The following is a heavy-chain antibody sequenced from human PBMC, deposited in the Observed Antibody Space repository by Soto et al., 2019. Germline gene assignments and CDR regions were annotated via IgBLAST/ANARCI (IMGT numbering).Heavy chain of an antibody. J-gene: IGHJ3*01. CDR1: GGSVSGYY. CDR2: ISHSGNT. CDR3: ERPDFLTPDGTDISDV. V-gene: IGHV4-34*01. Sequence: QVQLQQWGAGLLKPSETLSLTCAVYGGSVSGYYWIWIRQPPGKGLEWIGDISHSGNTNYNASRSSHFTISIDNRKNHFALKFNSVAAADTAGYYCERPDFLTPDGTDISDVWGRGTMVTVSS. D-gene: IGHD3-9*01.